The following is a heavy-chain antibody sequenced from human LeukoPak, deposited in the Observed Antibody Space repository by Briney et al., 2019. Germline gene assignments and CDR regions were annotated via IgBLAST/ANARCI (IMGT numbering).Heavy chain of an antibody. J-gene: IGHJ4*02. Sequence: GGSLRLSCAASGYTFTSYAMHWVRQAPGQRLEWMGWINAGNGNTKYSQKFQGRVTITRDTSASTAYMELSSLRSEDTAVYYCARVQWLAPQYYFDYWGQGTLVTVSS. V-gene: IGHV1-3*01. CDR1: GYTFTSYA. D-gene: IGHD6-19*01. CDR2: INAGNGNT. CDR3: ARVQWLAPQYYFDY.